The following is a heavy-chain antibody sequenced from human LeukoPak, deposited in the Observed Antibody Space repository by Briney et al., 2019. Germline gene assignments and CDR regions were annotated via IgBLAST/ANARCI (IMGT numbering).Heavy chain of an antibody. CDR1: GFTFSHYG. D-gene: IGHD2-15*01. J-gene: IGHJ4*02. V-gene: IGHV3-30*02. Sequence: GGSLRLSCAASGFTFSHYGIHWVRQTPGKGLEWVAFIWFDGSNEYYAESVKGRFTISRDNSKNTLYLQMNSLRAEDTAVYYCAKDRARYFDYWGQGTLVTVSS. CDR2: IWFDGSNE. CDR3: AKDRARYFDY.